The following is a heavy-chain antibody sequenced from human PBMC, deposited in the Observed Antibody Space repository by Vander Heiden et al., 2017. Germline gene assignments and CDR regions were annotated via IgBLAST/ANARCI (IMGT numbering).Heavy chain of an antibody. CDR3: AKVRPSYYYDSSGYDAFDI. V-gene: IGHV3-9*01. Sequence: EVQLVESGGGLVQPGRSLRLSCAASGFTFDDYAIHWVRQAPGKGLEWVSGISWNSGSIGYADSVKGRFTISRDNAKNSLYLQMNSLRAEDTALYYCAKVRPSYYYDSSGYDAFDIWGQGTMVTVSS. CDR1: GFTFDDYA. J-gene: IGHJ3*02. CDR2: ISWNSGSI. D-gene: IGHD3-22*01.